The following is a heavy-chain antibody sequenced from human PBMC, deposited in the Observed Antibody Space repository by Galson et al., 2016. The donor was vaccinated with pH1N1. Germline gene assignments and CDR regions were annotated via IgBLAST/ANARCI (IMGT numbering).Heavy chain of an antibody. CDR1: GGSISSRY. V-gene: IGHV4-4*07. CDR2: VYTSGRT. CDR3: ARGWNLDAFDI. J-gene: IGHJ3*02. D-gene: IGHD1-1*01. Sequence: SETLSLTCTVSGGSISSRYWSWIRQPAGKGLEWIGRVYTSGRTDSNPSLKSRVTMSMDTSNSQFSMILNSVTAAGTAVYYCARGWNLDAFDIWGQGTMVTVSS.